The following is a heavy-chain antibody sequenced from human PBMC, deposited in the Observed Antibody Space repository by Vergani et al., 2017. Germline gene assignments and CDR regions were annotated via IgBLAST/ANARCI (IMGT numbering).Heavy chain of an antibody. CDR3: ARRSSDYGMDV. D-gene: IGHD6-19*01. J-gene: IGHJ6*02. Sequence: QVQLQESGPGLVKPSETLSLTCTVSGGSISSYYWSWIRQPPGKGLEWIGYIYYSGSTNYNPSLKSRVTISVDTSKNQFSLKLSSVTAADTAVYYCARRSSDYGMDVWGQGTTVTVSS. CDR1: GGSISSYY. V-gene: IGHV4-59*01. CDR2: IYYSGST.